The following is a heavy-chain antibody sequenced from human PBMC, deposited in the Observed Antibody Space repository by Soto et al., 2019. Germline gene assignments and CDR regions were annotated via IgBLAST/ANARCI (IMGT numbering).Heavy chain of an antibody. V-gene: IGHV4-59*08. CDR3: ARQWGSGSYLYYFDY. D-gene: IGHD1-26*01. J-gene: IGHJ4*02. CDR2: IYYSGST. Sequence: SETVSLTCTVSGGSISSYYWSWIRQPPGKGLEWIGYIYYSGSTNYNPSLKSRVTISVDTSKNQFSLKLSSVTAADTAVYYCARQWGSGSYLYYFDYWGQGTLVTVSS. CDR1: GGSISSYY.